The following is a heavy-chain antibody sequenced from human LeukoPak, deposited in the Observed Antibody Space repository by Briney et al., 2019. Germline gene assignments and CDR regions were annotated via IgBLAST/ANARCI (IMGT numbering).Heavy chain of an antibody. Sequence: ASVKVSCKASGYTFTSYGISWVRQAPGQGLEWMGWISAYNGNTNYAQKLQGRDTMTTDTSTSTAYMELRSLRSDDTAVYYCAREQSITIFGVVIISNWFDPWGQGTLVTVSS. CDR3: AREQSITIFGVVIISNWFDP. CDR2: ISAYNGNT. CDR1: GYTFTSYG. V-gene: IGHV1-18*01. J-gene: IGHJ5*02. D-gene: IGHD3-3*01.